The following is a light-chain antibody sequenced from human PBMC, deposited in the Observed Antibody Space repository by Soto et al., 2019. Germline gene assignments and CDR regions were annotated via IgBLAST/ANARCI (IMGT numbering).Light chain of an antibody. CDR1: QSLVNSDGNTY. Sequence: EVVMTQSPLSLPVTLGQPASISCTSSQSLVNSDGNTYLNWFHQRPGQSPRRLIYRVSKWDSGVPDRFNGSGSGTNCTLKISRVEAEDVGVYYCMQGSHWPRTFGQGTKVEIK. CDR2: RVS. J-gene: IGKJ1*01. V-gene: IGKV2D-30*01. CDR3: MQGSHWPRT.